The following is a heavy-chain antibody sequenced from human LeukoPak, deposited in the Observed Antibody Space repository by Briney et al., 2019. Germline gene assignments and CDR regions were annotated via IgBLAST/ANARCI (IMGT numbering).Heavy chain of an antibody. Sequence: GGSLRLSYAASGFTFSSYEMNWVRQAPGKGLEWLSYISSSGTTKYYADSVKGRFTISRDNAKNSLYLQMNSLRAEDTAVYYCARGSSGIAVAGPDYWGQGTLVTVSS. CDR1: GFTFSSYE. J-gene: IGHJ4*02. CDR3: ARGSSGIAVAGPDY. V-gene: IGHV3-48*03. D-gene: IGHD6-19*01. CDR2: ISSSGTTK.